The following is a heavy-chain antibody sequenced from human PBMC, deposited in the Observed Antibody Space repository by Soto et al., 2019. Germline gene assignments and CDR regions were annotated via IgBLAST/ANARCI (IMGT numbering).Heavy chain of an antibody. D-gene: IGHD3-9*01. Sequence: QITLKESGPTLVKPTQTLTLTCTFSGFSLSTSGVGVGWIRQPPGKALEWLALIYWDDDKRYSPSLKSRLTIPKDTSKNQVVLTMTNMDPVDTATYYCAHKDILTGYYHNWFDPWGQGTLVTVSS. J-gene: IGHJ5*02. CDR2: IYWDDDK. V-gene: IGHV2-5*02. CDR3: AHKDILTGYYHNWFDP. CDR1: GFSLSTSGVG.